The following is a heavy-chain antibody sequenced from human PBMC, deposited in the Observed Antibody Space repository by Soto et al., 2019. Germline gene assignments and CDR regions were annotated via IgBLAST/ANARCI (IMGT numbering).Heavy chain of an antibody. CDR2: IHSSGST. J-gene: IGHJ6*02. CDR1: GGSVSSDTHY. Sequence: PLETLSLTCTVSGGSVSSDTHYWSWIRQPPGKRLEWIGFIHSSGSTNYNPSLKSRVTMSVDTSKNQFSLKLRSVIVADTAVYHCARFVRSCSGTTCYTRADVWGQGTTATVSS. CDR3: ARFVRSCSGTTCYTRADV. D-gene: IGHD2-2*02. V-gene: IGHV4-61*01.